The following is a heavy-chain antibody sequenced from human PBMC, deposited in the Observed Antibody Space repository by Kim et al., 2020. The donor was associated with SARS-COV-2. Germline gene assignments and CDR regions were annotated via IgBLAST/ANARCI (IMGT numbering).Heavy chain of an antibody. J-gene: IGHJ2*01. CDR1: GFTFSNAW. V-gene: IGHV3-15*01. CDR3: TTDGRWSLVDFDL. D-gene: IGHD2-8*02. CDR2: IKSKTDGGTT. Sequence: GGSLRLSCAASGFTFSNAWMSWVRQAPGKGLEWVGHIKSKTDGGTTDYAAPVKGRFTISRDDSKNTLYLQMNSLKTEDTAVYYCTTDGRWSLVDFDLWGRGTLVTVSS.